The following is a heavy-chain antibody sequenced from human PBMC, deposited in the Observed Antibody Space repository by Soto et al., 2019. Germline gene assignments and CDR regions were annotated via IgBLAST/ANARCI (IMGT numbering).Heavy chain of an antibody. V-gene: IGHV1-24*01. J-gene: IGHJ3*02. D-gene: IGHD3-9*01. CDR3: ATPDILTGYTIDGHAFDI. Sequence: ASVKVPCKVSGYTLTELSMHWVRQAPGKGLEWMGGFDPEDGETIYAQKFQGRVTMTEDTSTDTAYMELSSLRSEDTAVYYCATPDILTGYTIDGHAFDIWGQGTMVTVSS. CDR2: FDPEDGET. CDR1: GYTLTELS.